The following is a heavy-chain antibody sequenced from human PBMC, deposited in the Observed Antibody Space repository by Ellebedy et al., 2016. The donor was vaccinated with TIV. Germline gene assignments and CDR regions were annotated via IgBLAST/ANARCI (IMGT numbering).Heavy chain of an antibody. Sequence: SVKVSXXASGGTFSSYAISWVRQAPGQGLEWMGGIIPIFGTANYAQKFQGRVTMTEDTSTDTAYMELSSLRSEDTAVYYCATDLHPGADYWGQGTLVTVSS. V-gene: IGHV1-69*06. CDR3: ATDLHPGADY. CDR1: GGTFSSYA. CDR2: IIPIFGTA. J-gene: IGHJ4*02. D-gene: IGHD4-11*01.